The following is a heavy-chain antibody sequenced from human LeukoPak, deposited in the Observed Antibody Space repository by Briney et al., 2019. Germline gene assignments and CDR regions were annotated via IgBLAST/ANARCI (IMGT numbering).Heavy chain of an antibody. J-gene: IGHJ3*02. CDR2: IHYRGST. V-gene: IGHV4-59*08. CDR3: ARQGYDILTGYIDAFDI. CDR1: GGSISTYY. D-gene: IGHD3-9*01. Sequence: SETLSLTCTVSGGSISTYYWTWIRQSPGPGLEWIGYIHYRGSTNYTPSLKSRVTISVDTSKNQFSLKLRSVTAADTAIYYCARQGYDILTGYIDAFDIWGQGTMVTVSS.